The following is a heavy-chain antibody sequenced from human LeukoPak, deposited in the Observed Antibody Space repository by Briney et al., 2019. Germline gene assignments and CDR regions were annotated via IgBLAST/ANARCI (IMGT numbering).Heavy chain of an antibody. Sequence: SVKVSCKASGYTFTGYYMHWVRQAPGQGLEWMGGIIPIFGTANYAQNFQGRVTITADESTSTAYMELSSLRSEDTAVYYCARGRGTIGSNRDFYFYYYMDIWGNGTTVTVSS. D-gene: IGHD2-21*01. CDR1: GYTFTGYY. V-gene: IGHV1-69*13. CDR3: ARGRGTIGSNRDFYFYYYMDI. J-gene: IGHJ6*03. CDR2: IIPIFGTA.